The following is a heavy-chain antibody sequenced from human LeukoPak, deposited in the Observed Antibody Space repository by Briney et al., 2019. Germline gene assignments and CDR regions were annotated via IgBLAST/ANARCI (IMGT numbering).Heavy chain of an antibody. J-gene: IGHJ5*02. CDR1: GGSFSGYY. CDR2: IYYSGST. CDR3: ARDHDSSGP. D-gene: IGHD3-22*01. V-gene: IGHV4-59*08. Sequence: SETLSLTCAVYGGSFSGYYWSWIRQPPGKGLEWIGYIYYSGSTNYNPSLKSRVTISVDTSKNQFSLELSSVTAADTAVYYCARDHDSSGPWGQGTLVTVSS.